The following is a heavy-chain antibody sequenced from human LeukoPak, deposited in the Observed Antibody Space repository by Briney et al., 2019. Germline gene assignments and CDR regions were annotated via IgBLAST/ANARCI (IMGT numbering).Heavy chain of an antibody. CDR3: VKGSRASRPYYFDY. V-gene: IGHV3-23*01. CDR2: ITDSGDDT. Sequence: GGSLRLSCAASGFTFRSYAMSWVRQTLEKGLEWVSAITDSGDDTFYADSVKGRFTISRDNSRNTLYLQMNSLRAEDTAIYNCVKGSRASRPYYFDYWGQGALVTVSS. CDR1: GFTFRSYA. J-gene: IGHJ4*02.